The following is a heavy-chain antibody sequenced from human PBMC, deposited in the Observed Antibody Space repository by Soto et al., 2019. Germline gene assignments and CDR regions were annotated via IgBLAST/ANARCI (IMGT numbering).Heavy chain of an antibody. Sequence: PGGSLRLSCAASGFTFSNYNMKWVRQAPGKGLEWVSSITASTSYIYYADSVKGRFTISRDNAKNSLFLQMNSLRAEDTAVYYCARQYSSSFRTTDYWGQGTLATVSS. CDR2: ITASTSYI. J-gene: IGHJ4*02. D-gene: IGHD6-6*01. CDR1: GFTFSNYN. CDR3: ARQYSSSFRTTDY. V-gene: IGHV3-21*01.